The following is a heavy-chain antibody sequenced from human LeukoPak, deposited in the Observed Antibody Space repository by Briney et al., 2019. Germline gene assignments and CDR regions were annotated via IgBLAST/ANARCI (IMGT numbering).Heavy chain of an antibody. D-gene: IGHD6-6*01. V-gene: IGHV3-33*01. CDR2: IWYDGSNK. J-gene: IGHJ4*02. Sequence: GGSLRLSCAASGFTFSSYGMHWVRQAPGKGLEWVAVIWYDGSNKYYADSVEGRFTISRDNSKNTLYLQMNSLRAEDTAVYYCARDIGTYSSSSGFDYWGQGTLVTVSS. CDR3: ARDIGTYSSSSGFDY. CDR1: GFTFSSYG.